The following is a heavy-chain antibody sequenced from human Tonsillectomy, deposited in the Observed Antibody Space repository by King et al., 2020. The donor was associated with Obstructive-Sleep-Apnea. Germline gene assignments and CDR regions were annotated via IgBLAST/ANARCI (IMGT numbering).Heavy chain of an antibody. V-gene: IGHV3-48*01. CDR3: ARDRGAAAGTYYYDYGMDV. CDR1: GFIFSTYS. J-gene: IGHJ6*02. CDR2: ISSFSTTI. D-gene: IGHD6-13*01. Sequence: QLVQSGGGLVQPGGSLRLSCAASGFIFSTYSMNWVRQAPGKGLEWVSYISSFSTTIYYADPVKGRFTISRDNAKNSLYLRMNSLRAEDTAVYYCARDRGAAAGTYYYDYGMDVWGQGTTVTVSS.